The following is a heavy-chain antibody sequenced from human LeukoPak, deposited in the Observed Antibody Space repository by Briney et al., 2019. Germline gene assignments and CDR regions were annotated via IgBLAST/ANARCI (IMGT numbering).Heavy chain of an antibody. Sequence: PSETLSPTCAVYGGSFSGYYWSWIRQPPGKGLEWIGEINHSGSTNYNPSLKSRVTISVDTSKNQFSLKLSSVTAADTAVYYCARVRITIFGVVVYYYGMDVWGQGTTVTVSS. J-gene: IGHJ6*02. CDR1: GGSFSGYY. CDR3: ARVRITIFGVVVYYYGMDV. CDR2: INHSGST. V-gene: IGHV4-34*01. D-gene: IGHD3-3*01.